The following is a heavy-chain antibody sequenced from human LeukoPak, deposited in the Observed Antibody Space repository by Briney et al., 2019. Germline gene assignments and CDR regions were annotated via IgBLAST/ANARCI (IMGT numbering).Heavy chain of an antibody. CDR2: IYYSGST. J-gene: IGHJ6*02. V-gene: IGHV4-31*03. D-gene: IGHD3-10*01. CDR3: ATQSSMVRGVPYPLYYYGMDV. Sequence: SETLSLTCTVSGVSISNTDYYWTWVRQSPGKGLEWIGYIYYSGSTYYNPSLKSRVTISVDTSKNQFSLKLSSVTAADTAVYYCATQSSMVRGVPYPLYYYGMDVWGQGTTVTVSS. CDR1: GVSISNTDYY.